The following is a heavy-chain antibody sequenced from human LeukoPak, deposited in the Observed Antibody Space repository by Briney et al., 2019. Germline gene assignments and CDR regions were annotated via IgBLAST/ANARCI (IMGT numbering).Heavy chain of an antibody. J-gene: IGHJ4*02. Sequence: ASVEVSCKASGGTFSSYAISWVRQAPGQGLEWMGGFIPIFGTANYAQKFQGRVTITPDESTSTAYMELSSLRSEDTAVYYCARDRLEDIVVVPAAIGGGYFDYWGQGTLVTVSS. D-gene: IGHD2-2*01. CDR1: GGTFSSYA. V-gene: IGHV1-69*13. CDR2: FIPIFGTA. CDR3: ARDRLEDIVVVPAAIGGGYFDY.